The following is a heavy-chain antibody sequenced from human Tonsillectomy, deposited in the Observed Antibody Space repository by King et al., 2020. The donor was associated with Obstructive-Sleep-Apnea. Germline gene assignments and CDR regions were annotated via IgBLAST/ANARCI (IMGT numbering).Heavy chain of an antibody. CDR3: AREFYDIPG. Sequence: VQLVESGGGVVQPGRSLRLSCAASGFTFSSYAMHWVRQAPGKGLEWVAVISYDGINKYYADSVKGRFTISRDNSKNTLYLQMNSLRAEDTAVYYCAREFYDIPGWGQGTLVTVSS. CDR2: ISYDGINK. V-gene: IGHV3-30*04. D-gene: IGHD3-9*01. CDR1: GFTFSSYA. J-gene: IGHJ4*02.